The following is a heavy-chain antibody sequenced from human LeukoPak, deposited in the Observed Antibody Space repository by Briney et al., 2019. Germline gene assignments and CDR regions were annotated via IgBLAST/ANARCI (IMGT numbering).Heavy chain of an antibody. CDR1: GFTFSSYA. V-gene: IGHV3-30-3*01. CDR3: AREKVVVAESGGHYYYGMDV. CDR2: ISYDGSNK. Sequence: GGSLRLSCAASGFTFSSYAMHWVRQAPGKGLEWVAVISYDGSNKYYADSVKGRFTISRDNSKNTLCLQMNSLRAEDTAVYYCAREKVVVAESGGHYYYGMDVWGQGTTVTVSS. J-gene: IGHJ6*02. D-gene: IGHD2-21*01.